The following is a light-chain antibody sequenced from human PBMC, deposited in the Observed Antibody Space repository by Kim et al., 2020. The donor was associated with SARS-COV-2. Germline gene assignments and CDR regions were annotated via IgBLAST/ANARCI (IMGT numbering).Light chain of an antibody. CDR3: QQYDHYPRT. V-gene: IGKV1D-16*01. CDR2: AAS. J-gene: IGKJ1*01. Sequence: DIQMTQSPSLVSASVGDTFTITCRASQSISSWLAWYQQKPEKAPKSLIYAASSLQSGVPSRFSGSGSGTHFTLTINSLQPEDFATYYCQQYDHYPRTFGQGTKVDIK. CDR1: QSISSW.